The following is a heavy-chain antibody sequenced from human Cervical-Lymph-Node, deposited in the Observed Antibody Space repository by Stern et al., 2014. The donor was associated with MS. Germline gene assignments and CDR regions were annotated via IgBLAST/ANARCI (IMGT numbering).Heavy chain of an antibody. CDR3: ARDGGRGVVVPGSPPRSPPVGYYNYYAMDV. CDR1: GGTFSSYG. J-gene: IGHJ6*02. D-gene: IGHD2-21*01. Sequence: VQLVESGAEVKKPGSSVKVSCKASGGTFSSYGVSWVRPAPGQGLEWLGGIIPFLGTTVSAQQFQGNVTISADTSTRTAFLELTRRASGDTAIYYCARDGGRGVVVPGSPPRSPPVGYYNYYAMDVWGQGTTVIVSS. V-gene: IGHV1-69*06. CDR2: IIPFLGTT.